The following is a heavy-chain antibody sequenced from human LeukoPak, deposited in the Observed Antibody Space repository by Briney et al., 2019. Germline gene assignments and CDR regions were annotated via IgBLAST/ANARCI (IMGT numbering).Heavy chain of an antibody. CDR3: ARHRASGSSPFDY. CDR1: GYSISSGYY. D-gene: IGHD3-10*01. V-gene: IGHV4-38-2*01. Sequence: SETLSLTFPVSGYSISSGYYWGWIRQPPGKGLEWIGSIYHSGSTYYNPSLKSRVTISVDTSKNQFSLKLSSVTAADTAVYYCARHRASGSSPFDYWGQGTLVTVSS. J-gene: IGHJ4*02. CDR2: IYHSGST.